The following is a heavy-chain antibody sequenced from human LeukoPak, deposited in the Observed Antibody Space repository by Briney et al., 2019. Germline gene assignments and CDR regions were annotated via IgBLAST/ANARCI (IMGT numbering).Heavy chain of an antibody. CDR1: GFTFSSYA. CDR2: ISSNGGST. J-gene: IGHJ6*03. V-gene: IGHV3-64*01. CDR3: ARARPIAYYYYYMDV. D-gene: IGHD3-16*02. Sequence: GGSLRLSCAAPGFTFSSYAMPWVRQAPGKGLEYVSAISSNGGSTYYANSVKGRFTISRDNSKNTLYLQMGSLRAEDMAVYYCARARPIAYYYYYMDVWGKGTTVTVSS.